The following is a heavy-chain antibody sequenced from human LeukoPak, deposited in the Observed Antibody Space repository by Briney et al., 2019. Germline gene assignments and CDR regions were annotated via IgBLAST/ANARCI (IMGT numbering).Heavy chain of an antibody. CDR1: GFTLRSHG. Sequence: PGGSLRLSCTASGFTLRSHGMHWVRQAPGKGLEWVAVISYDGRNEYYADSMRGRFTVSRDNSKNTLYLQMNSVRAEDTAVYYCATDSPYSYADLWGRGTLVTVSS. J-gene: IGHJ2*01. CDR3: ATDSPYSYADL. CDR2: ISYDGRNE. D-gene: IGHD5-18*01. V-gene: IGHV3-30*03.